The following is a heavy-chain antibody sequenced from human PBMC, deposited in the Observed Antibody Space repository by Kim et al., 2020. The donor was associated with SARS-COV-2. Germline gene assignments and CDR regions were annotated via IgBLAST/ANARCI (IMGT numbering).Heavy chain of an antibody. V-gene: IGHV4-4*02. Sequence: SETLSLTCAVSGNSISSSNWWSWVRQPPGKGLEWIGEIHHSGTTNYNPSLKSRVTMSVDKSKNQFSLKLNSVTAADTAVYYCASREYCSEGSCYSVFWFDPWGQGTRVTVSS. CDR2: IHHSGTT. D-gene: IGHD2-15*01. CDR1: GNSISSSNW. J-gene: IGHJ5*02. CDR3: ASREYCSEGSCYSVFWFDP.